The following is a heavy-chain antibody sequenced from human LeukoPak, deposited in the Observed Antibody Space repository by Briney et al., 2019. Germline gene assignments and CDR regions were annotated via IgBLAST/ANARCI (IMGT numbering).Heavy chain of an antibody. Sequence: PGGSLRLSCAASGFTFSSYWMSWVRQAPGKGLEWVANIKQDGSEKYYVDSVKGRCTISRDNAKNSLYLQMNSLRAEDTAVYYCARDPSMVRGVVGWFDPWGQGTLVTVSS. D-gene: IGHD3-10*01. V-gene: IGHV3-7*01. CDR3: ARDPSMVRGVVGWFDP. J-gene: IGHJ5*02. CDR1: GFTFSSYW. CDR2: IKQDGSEK.